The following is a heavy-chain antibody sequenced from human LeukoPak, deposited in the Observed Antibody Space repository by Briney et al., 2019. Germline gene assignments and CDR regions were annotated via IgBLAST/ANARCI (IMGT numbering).Heavy chain of an antibody. Sequence: GGSLRLSCEASGFTVSSNYMSWVRQARGKGLEWVSVIYGGGNTDYADSVKGRFTISRDNSKNTLYLQMNSLRAEDTAVYYCARWGSVGYSGYDLFDSWGQGTLVTVSS. CDR3: ARWGSVGYSGYDLFDS. J-gene: IGHJ4*02. CDR1: GFTVSSNY. D-gene: IGHD5-12*01. V-gene: IGHV3-66*01. CDR2: IYGGGNT.